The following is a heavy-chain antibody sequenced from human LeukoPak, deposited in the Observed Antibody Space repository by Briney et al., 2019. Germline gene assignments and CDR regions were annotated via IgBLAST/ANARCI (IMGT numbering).Heavy chain of an antibody. CDR3: ASRSVAGTKIPFDY. CDR1: GFTVSTNY. D-gene: IGHD6-19*01. CDR2: IYSGGNT. V-gene: IGHV3-53*01. Sequence: GGSLRLSCAASGFTVSTNYMTWVRQAPGKGLEWVSIIYSGGNTYYADSVKGRFTISRDNSKNTLYLQMNSLRAEDTAVYYCASRSVAGTKIPFDYWGQGTLVTVSS. J-gene: IGHJ4*02.